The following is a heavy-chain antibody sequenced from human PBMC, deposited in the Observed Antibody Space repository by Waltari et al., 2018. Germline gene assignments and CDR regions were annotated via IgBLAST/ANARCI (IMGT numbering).Heavy chain of an antibody. Sequence: EVQLVESGGGLVQPGGSLRLSCTSSTFTFSSHWVHWVRQAPGEGPIWVSRIEGGGTTSNYADCGKGRFTISRDNAKSTVYLQMNSLGVEDTAIYYCASASDTGTSGWFDSWGQGTLVTVSS. CDR1: TFTFSSHW. CDR2: IEGGGTTS. J-gene: IGHJ5*01. D-gene: IGHD2-2*01. V-gene: IGHV3-74*01. CDR3: ASASDTGTSGWFDS.